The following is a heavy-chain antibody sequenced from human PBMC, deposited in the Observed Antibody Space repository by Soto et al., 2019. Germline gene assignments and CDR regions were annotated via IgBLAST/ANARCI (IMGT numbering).Heavy chain of an antibody. CDR2: IWYDGSNK. D-gene: IGHD3-9*01. CDR3: ARQRDYYDILTGYYIGGSGMDV. Sequence: PGGSLRLSCAASGFTFSSYGMHWVRQAPGKGLEWVAVIWYDGSNKYYADSVKGRFTISRDNSKNTLYLQMNSLRAEDTAVYYCARQRDYYDILTGYYIGGSGMDVWAQGTTVPVSS. CDR1: GFTFSSYG. V-gene: IGHV3-33*01. J-gene: IGHJ6*02.